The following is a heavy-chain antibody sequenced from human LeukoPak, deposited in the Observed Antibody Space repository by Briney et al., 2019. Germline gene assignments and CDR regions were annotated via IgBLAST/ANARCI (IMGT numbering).Heavy chain of an antibody. CDR1: GFTFSSYW. V-gene: IGHV3-7*01. J-gene: IGHJ5*02. CDR3: ARIITMVRGVIPWFDP. CDR2: IKQDGSEK. D-gene: IGHD3-10*01. Sequence: GGSLRLSCAASGFTFSSYWMSWVRQAPGKGLEWVANIKQDGSEKYYVDSAKGRFTISRDNAKNSLYLQMNSLRAEDTAVYYCARIITMVRGVIPWFDPWGQGTLVTVSS.